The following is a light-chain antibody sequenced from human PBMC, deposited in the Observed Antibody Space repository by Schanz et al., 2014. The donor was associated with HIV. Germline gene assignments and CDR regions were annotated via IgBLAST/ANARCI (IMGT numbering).Light chain of an antibody. J-gene: IGLJ3*02. CDR3: SSYTSSSTWV. CDR1: NNDIGSYTY. V-gene: IGLV2-14*03. Sequence: QSALTQPASVSGSPGQSITVSCTGTNNDIGSYTYVAWYQQHPGKAPKVVVYGVFDRPSGVSNRFSGSKSGNTASLTISGLRAEDEADYYCSSYTSSSTWVFGGGTKLTVL. CDR2: GVF.